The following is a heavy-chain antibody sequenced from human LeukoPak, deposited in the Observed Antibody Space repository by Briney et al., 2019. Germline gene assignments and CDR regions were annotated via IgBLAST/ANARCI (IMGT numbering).Heavy chain of an antibody. CDR2: INPSGGST. CDR1: GYTFTNYY. CDR3: ARVPHPGAVAGYFDY. V-gene: IGHV1-46*01. Sequence: GASVTVSFKASGYTFTNYYMHWVRQAPGQGLEWMGIINPSGGSTSYAQKFQGRVTMTRDTSTSTVYMELSSLRSEDTAVYYCARVPHPGAVAGYFDYWGQGTLVTVSS. D-gene: IGHD6-19*01. J-gene: IGHJ4*02.